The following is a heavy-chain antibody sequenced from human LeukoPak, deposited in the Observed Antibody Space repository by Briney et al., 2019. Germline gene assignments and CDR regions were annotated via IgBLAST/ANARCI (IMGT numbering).Heavy chain of an antibody. D-gene: IGHD2-2*01. J-gene: IGHJ3*02. CDR3: AKDGPVRRAAASRNAFDI. CDR1: GFTFSSYA. Sequence: GGSLRLSCAASGFTFSSYAMSWVRQAPGKGLEWVSAISGSGGSTYYADSVKGRFTISRDNSKNTLYLQMNSLRAEDTAVYYCAKDGPVRRAAASRNAFDIWGQGTMVTVSS. V-gene: IGHV3-23*01. CDR2: ISGSGGST.